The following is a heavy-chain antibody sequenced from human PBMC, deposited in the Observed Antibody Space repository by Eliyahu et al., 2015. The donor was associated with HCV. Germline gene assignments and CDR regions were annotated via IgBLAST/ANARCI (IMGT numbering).Heavy chain of an antibody. CDR1: GFXFSNAW. J-gene: IGHJ4*02. CDR2: IKRKTDGGTT. CDR3: TTDRGFTIFGVDY. Sequence: EVQLVESGGXLVKPGGSLXLXCAASGFXFSNAWMXWVRQAPGKGLEWVGRIKRKTDGGTTDYAAPVKGRFTISRDDSKNTLYLQMNSLKTEDTAVYYCTTDRGFTIFGVDYWAQGTLVTVSS. V-gene: IGHV3-15*01. D-gene: IGHD3-3*01.